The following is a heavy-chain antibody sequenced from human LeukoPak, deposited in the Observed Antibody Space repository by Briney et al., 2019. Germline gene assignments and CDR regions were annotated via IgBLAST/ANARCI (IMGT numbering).Heavy chain of an antibody. Sequence: GSLRLSCAASGFTFSSYAMSWVRQAPGKGLEWIGRIYTSGSTNYNPSLKSRVTMSVDTSKNQFSLKLSSVTAADTAVYYCVYTYYDFWSGYSTNYYFDYWGQGTLVTVSS. CDR3: VYTYYDFWSGYSTNYYFDY. CDR2: IYTSGST. D-gene: IGHD3-3*01. CDR1: GFTFSSYA. J-gene: IGHJ4*02. V-gene: IGHV4-4*07.